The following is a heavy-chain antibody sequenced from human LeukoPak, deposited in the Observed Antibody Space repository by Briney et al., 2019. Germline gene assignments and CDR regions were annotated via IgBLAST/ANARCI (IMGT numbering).Heavy chain of an antibody. CDR2: IKKDGSEK. D-gene: IGHD3-10*01. CDR3: ARDSAACRGCAFDL. V-gene: IGHV3-7*01. Sequence: GGSLRLSCAASGFTFSSYWMSWVRQAPGKGLEWVANIKKDGSEKYYVDSVKGRFTISRDNAKNSLFLQMNSLRAEDTAVYYCARDSAACRGCAFDLWGQGTVVTVSS. J-gene: IGHJ3*01. CDR1: GFTFSSYW.